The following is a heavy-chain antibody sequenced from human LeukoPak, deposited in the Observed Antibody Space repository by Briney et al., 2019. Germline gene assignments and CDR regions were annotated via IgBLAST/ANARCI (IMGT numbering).Heavy chain of an antibody. J-gene: IGHJ3*02. Sequence: SETLSLTCAVYGGSFSGYYWSWIRQPPGRGLGWIGEINHSGSTNYNPSLKSRVTISVDTSKNQFSLKLSSVTAADTAVYYCARVNPHYTAMVINAFDIWGQGTMVTVSS. CDR2: INHSGST. CDR1: GGSFSGYY. D-gene: IGHD5-18*01. CDR3: ARVNPHYTAMVINAFDI. V-gene: IGHV4-34*01.